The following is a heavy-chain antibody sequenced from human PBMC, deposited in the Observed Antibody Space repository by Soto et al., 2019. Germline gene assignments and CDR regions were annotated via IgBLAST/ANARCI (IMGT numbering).Heavy chain of an antibody. D-gene: IGHD6-19*01. CDR2: IKQDGSQN. Sequence: PGGSLRLSCAASGFTFSNYWMSWVRQAPGKGLEWVANIKQDGSQNYYVDSVKGRFTTSRDNTKNTLYLQMNSLRAEDTAVYYCAKNRGYSSGWSDYWGQGTLVTVSS. J-gene: IGHJ4*02. CDR1: GFTFSNYW. V-gene: IGHV3-7*03. CDR3: AKNRGYSSGWSDY.